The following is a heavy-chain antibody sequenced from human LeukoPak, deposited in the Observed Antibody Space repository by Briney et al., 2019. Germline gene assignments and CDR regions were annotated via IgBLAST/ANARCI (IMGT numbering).Heavy chain of an antibody. Sequence: GASVKVSCKVSGYTFTGYYMHWVRQAPGKGLEWMGGFDPEDGETIYAQKFQGRVTMTEDTSTDTAYMELSSLRSEDTAVYYCARIAVAGTGGSYYFDYWGQGTLVTVSS. V-gene: IGHV1-24*01. CDR1: GYTFTGYY. D-gene: IGHD6-19*01. CDR2: FDPEDGET. CDR3: ARIAVAGTGGSYYFDY. J-gene: IGHJ4*02.